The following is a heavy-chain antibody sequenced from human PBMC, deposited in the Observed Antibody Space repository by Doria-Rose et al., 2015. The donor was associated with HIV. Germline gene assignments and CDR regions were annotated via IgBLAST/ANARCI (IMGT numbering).Heavy chain of an antibody. D-gene: IGHD6-13*01. J-gene: IGHJ4*02. CDR1: GVSLSSPGMG. CDR2: IFSDDER. CDR3: ARIKSSRWYHKYYFDF. V-gene: IGHV2-26*01. Sequence: SGPVLVKPTETLTLTCTVSGVSLSSPGMGVSWIRQPPGKAPEWLANIFSDDERSYKTSLKSRLTIARGTSKSRVLLTMTDMDPVDTATYYCARIKSSRWYHKYYFDFWGQGTLVIVSA.